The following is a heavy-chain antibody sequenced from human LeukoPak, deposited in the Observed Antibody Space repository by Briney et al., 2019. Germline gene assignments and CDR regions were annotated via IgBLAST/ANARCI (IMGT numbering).Heavy chain of an antibody. J-gene: IGHJ6*03. CDR2: ISGDSAGT. Sequence: GGSLRLSCAASGFTFSTYSMNWVRQAPGKGLEWVSGISGDSAGTYYADSVKGRFTISRDNSKSMLYLQMNSLRVEDTAVYYCAKEGYYYYYYMDVWGKGTTVTVSS. V-gene: IGHV3-23*01. CDR1: GFTFSTYS. CDR3: AKEGYYYYYYMDV.